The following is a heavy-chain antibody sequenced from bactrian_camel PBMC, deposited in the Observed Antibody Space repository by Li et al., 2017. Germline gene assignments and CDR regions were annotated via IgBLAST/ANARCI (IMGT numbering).Heavy chain of an antibody. Sequence: QVQLVESGGGSVQAGGSLRLSCVASGSTHMRYCMAWFRQAPGKEREGVAAIDPVFNRTYYDDSVKGRFTISPDYAKNTIYLQMNNLKPEDTAMYYCAAKSACLDLLRAIPLARWVGQGTQVTVS. D-gene: IGHD1*01. V-gene: IGHV3S1*01. CDR2: IDPVFNRT. CDR1: GSTHMRYC. J-gene: IGHJ4*01.